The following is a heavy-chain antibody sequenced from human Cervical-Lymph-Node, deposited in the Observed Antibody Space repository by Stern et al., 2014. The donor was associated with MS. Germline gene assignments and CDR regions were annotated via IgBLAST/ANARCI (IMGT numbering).Heavy chain of an antibody. CDR3: SRDYGDYAFDY. Sequence: VQLVQSGAEVKKPGESLKISCKGSGYSFTANWIAWVRQMPGKGLEWMGITYLGDSDTRYSPSFQGQVTISADKSISTAFRQWSSLKASDTAMYYCSRDYGDYAFDYWGQGTLVTVSS. D-gene: IGHD4-17*01. J-gene: IGHJ4*02. CDR1: GYSFTANW. CDR2: TYLGDSDT. V-gene: IGHV5-51*01.